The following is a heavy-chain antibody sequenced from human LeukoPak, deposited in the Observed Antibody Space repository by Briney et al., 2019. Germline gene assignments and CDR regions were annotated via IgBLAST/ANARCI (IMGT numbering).Heavy chain of an antibody. CDR1: GGTFSSYA. D-gene: IGHD6-6*01. Sequence: GAPVKVSCKASGGTFSSYAISWVRQAPGQGLEWMGGIIPIFGTANYAQKFQGRVTITTDESTSTAYMELSSLRSEDTDVYYCARVHPYSSSSPAYHFDYWGQGTLVTVSS. CDR2: IIPIFGTA. J-gene: IGHJ4*02. V-gene: IGHV1-69*05. CDR3: ARVHPYSSSSPAYHFDY.